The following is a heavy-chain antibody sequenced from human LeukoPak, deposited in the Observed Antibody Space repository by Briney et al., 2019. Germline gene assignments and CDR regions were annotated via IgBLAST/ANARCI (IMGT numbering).Heavy chain of an antibody. CDR1: GFTFSSYS. V-gene: IGHV3-21*01. D-gene: IGHD2-15*01. CDR3: ASGPYCSGGSCYPTGY. Sequence: GGSLRLSCAASGFTFSSYSMNWVRQAPGKGLEWVSCISSSSSYIYYADSVKGRFTISRDNAKNSLYLQMNSLRAEDTAVYYCASGPYCSGGSCYPTGYWGQGTLVTVSS. CDR2: ISSSSSYI. J-gene: IGHJ4*02.